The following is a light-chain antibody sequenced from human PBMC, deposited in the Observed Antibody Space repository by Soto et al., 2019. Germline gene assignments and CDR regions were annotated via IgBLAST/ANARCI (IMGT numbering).Light chain of an antibody. CDR2: AAS. CDR1: QTIRTN. CDR3: QQGSNTPWT. V-gene: IGKV1-39*01. Sequence: IQMTQSPSSLSASVGDRVTITCRASQTIRTNVNWYHQKPAQAPKLLIYAASNLRNGVPSRFSGRGSVTHLTLTITSLQPEDFATYYCQQGSNTPWTFGPGPTVGI. J-gene: IGKJ1*01.